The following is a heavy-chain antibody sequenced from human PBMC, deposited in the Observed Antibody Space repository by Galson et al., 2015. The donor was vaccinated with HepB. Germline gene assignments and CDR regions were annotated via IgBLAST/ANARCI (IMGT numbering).Heavy chain of an antibody. CDR3: ARDWYSSSWYNWYFDL. D-gene: IGHD6-13*01. CDR1: GFTFSSYW. Sequence: SLRLSCAASGFTFSSYWMHWVRQAPGKGLAWVSRINSDGSSTSYADSVKGRFTISRDNAKNTLYLQMNSLRAEDTAVYYCARDWYSSSWYNWYFDLWGRGTLVTVSS. V-gene: IGHV3-74*01. J-gene: IGHJ2*01. CDR2: INSDGSST.